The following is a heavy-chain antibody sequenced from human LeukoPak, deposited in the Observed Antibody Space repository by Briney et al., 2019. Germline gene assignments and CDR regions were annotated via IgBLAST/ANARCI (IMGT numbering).Heavy chain of an antibody. D-gene: IGHD1-26*01. CDR1: GFTFSSYA. Sequence: GGSLRLSCAASGFTFSSYAMSWVRQAPGKGLEWVSAISGSGGSTYYADSVKGRFTISRDNSKNTLYLQMNSLRAEDTAVYYCAKDSMAATKVPRFDYWGQGTLVTVSS. CDR3: AKDSMAATKVPRFDY. J-gene: IGHJ4*02. V-gene: IGHV3-23*01. CDR2: ISGSGGST.